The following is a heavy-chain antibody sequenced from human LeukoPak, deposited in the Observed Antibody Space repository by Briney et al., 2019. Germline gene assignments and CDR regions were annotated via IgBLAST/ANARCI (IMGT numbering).Heavy chain of an antibody. V-gene: IGHV3-21*01. Sequence: GGSLRLSCAASGFTFSSYSMNWVRQAPGKGLEWVSSISSSSSYTYYADSVKGRFTISRDNAKNSLYLQMNSLRAEDTAVYYCARMKTYRGYCSSTSCSSPYYMDVWGKGTTVTVSS. CDR3: ARMKTYRGYCSSTSCSSPYYMDV. J-gene: IGHJ6*03. D-gene: IGHD2-2*01. CDR1: GFTFSSYS. CDR2: ISSSSSYT.